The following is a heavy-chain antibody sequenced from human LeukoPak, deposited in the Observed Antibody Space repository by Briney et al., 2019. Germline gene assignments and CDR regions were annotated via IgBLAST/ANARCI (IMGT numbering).Heavy chain of an antibody. D-gene: IGHD3-10*01. Sequence: PSETLSLTCTVSGGSISSYYWSWIRQPPGKGLEWIGYIYYSGSTNYNPSLKSRVTISVDTSKNQFSLKLSSVTAADAAVYYCARDLRNWFDPWGQGTLVTASS. CDR1: GGSISSYY. CDR3: ARDLRNWFDP. V-gene: IGHV4-59*01. CDR2: IYYSGST. J-gene: IGHJ5*02.